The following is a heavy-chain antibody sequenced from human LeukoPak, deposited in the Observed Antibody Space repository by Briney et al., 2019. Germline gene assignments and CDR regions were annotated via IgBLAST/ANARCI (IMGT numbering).Heavy chain of an antibody. V-gene: IGHV3-74*01. J-gene: IGHJ6*02. Sequence: PGGSLRLSCAASGFTFSSYWMHWVRQAPGKGLVWVSRINSDGSSTSYADSVKGRFTISRDNAKNTLYLQMNSLRAEDTAVYYCARGAPGVVEYYYYGMDVWGQGTTVTVSS. CDR3: ARGAPGVVEYYYYGMDV. CDR1: GFTFSSYW. CDR2: INSDGSST. D-gene: IGHD3-3*01.